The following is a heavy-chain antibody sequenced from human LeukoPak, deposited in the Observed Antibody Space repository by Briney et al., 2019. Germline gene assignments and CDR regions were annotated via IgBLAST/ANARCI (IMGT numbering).Heavy chain of an antibody. V-gene: IGHV4-30-4*08. CDR3: ARVTVGATTTNAFDI. CDR1: GGSISSGDYY. D-gene: IGHD1-26*01. J-gene: IGHJ3*02. CDR2: IYYSGST. Sequence: SQTLSLTCTVSGGSISSGDYYWSWIRQPPGKGLEWIGYIYYSGSTYYNPSLKSRVTISVDTSKNQFSLKLSSVTAADTAVYYCARVTVGATTTNAFDIWGQGTMVTISS.